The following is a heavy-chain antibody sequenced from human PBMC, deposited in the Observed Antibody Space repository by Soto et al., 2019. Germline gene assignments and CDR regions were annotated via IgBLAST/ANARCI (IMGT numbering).Heavy chain of an antibody. V-gene: IGHV3-13*05. CDR3: ARAYLGRVPRRAGYYYALDV. CDR2: IGSAHDP. D-gene: IGHD1-26*01. CDR1: GFTFSTYD. Sequence: GESLRLSCAASGFTFSTYDMHWVRQVPGKGREGVSAIGSAHDPYYLGSVKGRFSISRENAKNSLYLQMNSLTTGDTAVYYCARAYLGRVPRRAGYYYALDVWGQGTTVTVSS. J-gene: IGHJ6*02.